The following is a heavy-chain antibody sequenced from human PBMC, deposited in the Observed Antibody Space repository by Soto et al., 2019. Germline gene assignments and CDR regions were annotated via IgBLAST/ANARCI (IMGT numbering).Heavy chain of an antibody. CDR3: ARLRFLEWLEGFDP. D-gene: IGHD3-3*01. CDR2: ISSSSSTI. Sequence: GGSLRLSCAASGFTFSSYSMNWVRQAPGKGLEWVSYISSSSSTIYYADSVKGRFTISRVNAKNSLYLQMNSLRAEDTAVYYCARLRFLEWLEGFDPWGQGTLVTVSS. J-gene: IGHJ5*02. V-gene: IGHV3-48*01. CDR1: GFTFSSYS.